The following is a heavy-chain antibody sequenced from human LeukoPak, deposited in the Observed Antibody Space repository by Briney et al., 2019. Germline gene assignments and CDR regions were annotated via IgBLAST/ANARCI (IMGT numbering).Heavy chain of an antibody. Sequence: TGGSLRLSCAASGFTFSSNTMNWVRQAPGKGLEWVSSISSSSSYMKYADSVRGRFTISRDNAKNSLYLQMNSLRAEDTAVYYCAREDGYSSSWYSDYWGQGTLVTVSS. D-gene: IGHD6-13*01. V-gene: IGHV3-21*04. CDR3: AREDGYSSSWYSDY. CDR2: ISSSSSYM. J-gene: IGHJ4*02. CDR1: GFTFSSNT.